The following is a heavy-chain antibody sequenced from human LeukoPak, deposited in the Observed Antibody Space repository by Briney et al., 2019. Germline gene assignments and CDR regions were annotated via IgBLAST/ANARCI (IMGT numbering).Heavy chain of an antibody. CDR2: INHSGST. V-gene: IGHV4-34*01. J-gene: IGHJ6*02. CDR1: GGSFSGYY. Sequence: PSETLSLTCAVSGGSFSGYYWSWIRQPPGKGLEWIGEINHSGSTNYNPSLKSRVTISVDTSKNQFSLKLSSVTAADTAVYYCARIDYGADYGMDVWGQGTTVTVSS. D-gene: IGHD4-17*01. CDR3: ARIDYGADYGMDV.